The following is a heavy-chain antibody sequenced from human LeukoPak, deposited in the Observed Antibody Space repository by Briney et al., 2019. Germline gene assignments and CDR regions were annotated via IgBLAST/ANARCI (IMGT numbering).Heavy chain of an antibody. CDR1: GYTFTSYD. CDR2: MNPNSGNT. D-gene: IGHD6-19*01. CDR3: ARGEDGSGWSNWFDP. Sequence: GASVEVSCKASGYTFTSYDINWVRQATGQGLEWMGWMNPNSGNTGYAQKFQGRVTMTRNTSISTAYMELSSLRSEDTAVYYCARGEDGSGWSNWFDPWGQGTLVTVSS. V-gene: IGHV1-8*01. J-gene: IGHJ5*02.